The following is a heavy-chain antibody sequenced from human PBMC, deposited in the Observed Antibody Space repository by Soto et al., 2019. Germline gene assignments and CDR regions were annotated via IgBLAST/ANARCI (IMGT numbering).Heavy chain of an antibody. D-gene: IGHD3-22*01. CDR2: ISYDGNNK. CDR1: GFTYSTYT. Sequence: GGSLRLSCAASGFTYSTYTMHWVRQAPGKGLEWVAVISYDGNNKFYADSVKGRFTISRDSTKNTLYLQMNSLRAEDTALYYCATSSGSFSWGQGTLVTVSS. J-gene: IGHJ4*02. CDR3: ATSSGSFS. V-gene: IGHV3-30-3*01.